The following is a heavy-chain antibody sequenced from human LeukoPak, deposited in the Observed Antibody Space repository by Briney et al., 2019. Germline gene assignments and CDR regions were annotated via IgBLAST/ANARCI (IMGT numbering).Heavy chain of an antibody. CDR3: ARGPSWGSYL. V-gene: IGHV3-30*02. CDR2: IRYDGSNK. Sequence: GGSLRLSCATSKFTFSTYGMHWVRQAPGKGLEWVSFIRYDGSNKYYADSVKGRFTISRDNAKNSLYLQMNSLRAEDTAVYYCARGPSWGSYLWGQGTLVTVSS. J-gene: IGHJ5*02. CDR1: KFTFSTYG. D-gene: IGHD2-2*01.